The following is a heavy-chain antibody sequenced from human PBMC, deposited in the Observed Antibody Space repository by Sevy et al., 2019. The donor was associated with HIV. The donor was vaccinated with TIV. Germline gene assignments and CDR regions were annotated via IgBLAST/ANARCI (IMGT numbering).Heavy chain of an antibody. CDR2: IKEDGSQK. V-gene: IGHV3-7*04. CDR1: GFTFRNFW. CDR3: VRAVAAAASF. Sequence: GGSLRLSCTASGFTFRNFWMIWVRQAPGKGLEWVANIKEDGSQKYYVDSVKGRFTISRDNAKNSLFLQMNSLRAEDTAVYYCVRAVAAAASFWGQGTLVTVSS. D-gene: IGHD6-13*01. J-gene: IGHJ4*02.